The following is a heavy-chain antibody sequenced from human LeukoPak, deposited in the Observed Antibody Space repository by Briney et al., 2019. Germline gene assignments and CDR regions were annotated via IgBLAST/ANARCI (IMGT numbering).Heavy chain of an antibody. CDR3: ARSRLLISSASGYFFDF. CDR1: AGSISRGSYY. D-gene: IGHD6-6*01. Sequence: SQTLSLTCPVSAGSISRGSYYWGPLRQPPGTGLEWTGRLYYSGTTSYNSSPKTPVTISVDTSKTQSSLKLSSVTAADTAVYYCARSRLLISSASGYFFDFWGQGTLVTVSS. CDR2: LYYSGTT. V-gene: IGHV4-39*01. J-gene: IGHJ4*02.